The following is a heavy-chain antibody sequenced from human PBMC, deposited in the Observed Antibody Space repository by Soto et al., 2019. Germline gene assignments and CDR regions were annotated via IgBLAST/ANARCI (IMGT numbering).Heavy chain of an antibody. J-gene: IGHJ3*02. V-gene: IGHV4-39*01. CDR3: TRARGWRHRNYFNI. CDR2: IHCREST. CDR1: GGSISTSNYY. D-gene: IGHD3-10*01. Sequence: SETLSLTCIVSGGSISTSNYYWAWIRQPPGKELEGIGSIHCRESTYYVPSLWSRVTISVDTSLSQVSLGVGAVSASDTAGFYWTRARGWRHRNYFNIWGNGTMVTVSS.